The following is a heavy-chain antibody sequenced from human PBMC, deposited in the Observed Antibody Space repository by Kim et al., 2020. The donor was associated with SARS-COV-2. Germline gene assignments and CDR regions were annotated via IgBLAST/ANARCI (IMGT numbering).Heavy chain of an antibody. D-gene: IGHD2-15*01. J-gene: IGHJ4*02. CDR1: GGSFSGYY. V-gene: IGHV4-34*01. CDR3: GKGVDDY. CDR2: INHSGST. Sequence: SETLSLTCAVYGGSFSGYYWSWIRQSPGKGLEWIGEINHSGSTNYNPSLKSRVTISVDTSKNQFSLRLSSVTAADTAVYYCGKGVDDYLGQGTLVTVCS.